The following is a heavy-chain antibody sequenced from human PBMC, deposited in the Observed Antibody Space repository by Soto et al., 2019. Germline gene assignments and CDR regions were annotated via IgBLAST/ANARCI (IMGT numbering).Heavy chain of an antibody. CDR1: GGSFSGYY. CDR3: ARGRDGGAAN. J-gene: IGHJ4*02. Sequence: LQQWGAGLLKPSETLSLTCAVYGGSFSGYYWSWIRQPPGKGLEWIGEINPSGSTNYTPSLKSRVTMSGDTPKNQFSLKLTSVTAADTAVYYCARGRDGGAANWGQGTLDTVSS. D-gene: IGHD4-17*01. V-gene: IGHV4-34*01. CDR2: INPSGST.